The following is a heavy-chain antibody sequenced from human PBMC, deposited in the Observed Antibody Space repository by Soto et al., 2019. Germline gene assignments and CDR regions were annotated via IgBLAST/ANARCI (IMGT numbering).Heavy chain of an antibody. D-gene: IGHD1-26*01. CDR2: IGWDGRKT. J-gene: IGHJ3*01. CDR3: AATWPDDAFHV. Sequence: PGGSLRLSCAASGFTFADYTLHWVRQAPGKGLEWVSLIGWDGRKTYYADSVQGRFTISRDNGKNSLFLHMNSLRSDDTAVYYCAATWPDDAFHVWGQGTVVTVSS. V-gene: IGHV3-43*01. CDR1: GFTFADYT.